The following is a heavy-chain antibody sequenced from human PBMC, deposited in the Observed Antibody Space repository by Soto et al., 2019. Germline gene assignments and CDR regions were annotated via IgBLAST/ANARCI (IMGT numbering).Heavy chain of an antibody. D-gene: IGHD3-9*01. CDR3: ATLRYFDSLLPGFDY. CDR2: IKQDGSEK. Sequence: GGSLRLSCAASGFTFSSFWMTWVRQAPGKGLEWVANIKQDGSEKYYVDSVKGRFTISRDNAKNSLFLQMNSLTAEDTAVYYCATLRYFDSLLPGFDYWGHGTLVT. V-gene: IGHV3-7*01. J-gene: IGHJ4*01. CDR1: GFTFSSFW.